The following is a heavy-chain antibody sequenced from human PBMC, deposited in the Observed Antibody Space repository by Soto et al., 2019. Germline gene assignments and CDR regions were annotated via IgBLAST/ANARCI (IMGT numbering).Heavy chain of an antibody. CDR2: IYYSGST. CDR1: GGSISSSSYY. J-gene: IGHJ2*01. CDR3: ARHEYCSSTSCYYWYFDL. D-gene: IGHD2-2*01. V-gene: IGHV4-39*01. Sequence: QLQLQESGPGLVKPSETLSLTCTVSGGSISSSSYYWGWIRQPPGKGLEWIGGIYYSGSTYYNPSLKSRVTISVDTSKNQFSLKLSSVTAADTAVYYCARHEYCSSTSCYYWYFDLWGRGTLVTVSS.